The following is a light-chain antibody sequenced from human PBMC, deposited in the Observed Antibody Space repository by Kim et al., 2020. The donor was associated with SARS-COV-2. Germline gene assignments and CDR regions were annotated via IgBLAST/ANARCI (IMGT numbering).Light chain of an antibody. V-gene: IGLV1-44*01. J-gene: IGLJ3*02. Sequence: GQRVTISCSGSSSNIGSNAVNGYQQLPGTAPKPLIHSNNKRPSGVPDRFSGSKSGTSASLAISGLQSEDEADYYCAAWDDSLNGWVFGGGTKVTVL. CDR2: SNN. CDR1: SSNIGSNA. CDR3: AAWDDSLNGWV.